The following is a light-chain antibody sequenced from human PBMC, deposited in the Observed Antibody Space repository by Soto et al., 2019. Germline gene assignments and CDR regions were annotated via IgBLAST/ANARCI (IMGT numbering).Light chain of an antibody. Sequence: EIMMTPSPGTLCVSPGEGATLSCTASQSVNLNLAWYQQKPGQPPGLLLYGESTRATGIPIRFRGSRSGTEFTLTIRSLKSEDSAGYYCRQYNSWPRSTFDPGTKVEIK. CDR1: QSVNLN. CDR2: GES. V-gene: IGKV3-15*01. J-gene: IGKJ3*01. CDR3: RQYNSWPRST.